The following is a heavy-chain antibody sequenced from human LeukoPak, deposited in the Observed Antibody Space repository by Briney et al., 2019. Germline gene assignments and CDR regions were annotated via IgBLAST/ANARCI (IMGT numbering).Heavy chain of an antibody. V-gene: IGHV1-69-2*01. CDR2: VDPEDGET. CDR3: ATPGPSRGLGYCSRTSCYNV. Sequence: ATVKISCKVSGYTFTYYYMHWVQQAPGKGLEWMGLVDPEDGETIYAEKFQGRVTITADTSTDTAYMELSSLRSEDTAVYYCATPGPSRGLGYCSRTSCYNVWGKGTTVTVSS. CDR1: GYTFTYYY. D-gene: IGHD2-2*02. J-gene: IGHJ6*04.